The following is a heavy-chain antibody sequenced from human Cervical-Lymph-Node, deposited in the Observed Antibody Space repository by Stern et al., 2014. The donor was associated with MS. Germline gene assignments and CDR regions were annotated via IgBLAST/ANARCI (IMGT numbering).Heavy chain of an antibody. CDR3: VRAREGYYFDY. D-gene: IGHD2-21*01. CDR1: GFSLSTTGMC. Sequence: QVTLRESGPALVKPTQTLTLTCTFSGFSLSTTGMCLSWIRQPPGKALEWLELLDWDGDKDYSTALKTRLTISKDTSKNQVVLTMTNMAPLDTATYFCVRAREGYYFDYWGQGIPVTVSS. V-gene: IGHV2-70*01. CDR2: LDWDGDK. J-gene: IGHJ4*02.